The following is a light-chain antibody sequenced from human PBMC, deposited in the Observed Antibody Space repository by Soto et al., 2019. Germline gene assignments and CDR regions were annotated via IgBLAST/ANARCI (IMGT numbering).Light chain of an antibody. J-gene: IGKJ1*01. CDR1: HRVFYSFNNNNF. Sequence: DIVMTQSPDSLAVSLGERATINFKSSHRVFYSFNNNNFLAWYQKKQGQPXQFLIYWASTRESGVPDRFTGSGSGTDLTITVSSLQAEDGEVYYCQQYYSTPPTFGQGTKGDIK. V-gene: IGKV4-1*01. CDR2: WAS. CDR3: QQYYSTPPT.